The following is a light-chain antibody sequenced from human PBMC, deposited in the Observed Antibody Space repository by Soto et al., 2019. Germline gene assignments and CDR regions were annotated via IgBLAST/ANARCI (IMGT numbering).Light chain of an antibody. Sequence: DIQMTQSPSSLSASVGDRVTITCQASQGISNSLNWYQHKVGKAPKLLIYDASNWETGVPSRFSGSGYGTEFTFTINSLLAEDVGTYYCQHYGDRPFAFGPGTTVAIK. V-gene: IGKV1-33*01. CDR1: QGISNS. CDR2: DAS. CDR3: QHYGDRPFA. J-gene: IGKJ3*01.